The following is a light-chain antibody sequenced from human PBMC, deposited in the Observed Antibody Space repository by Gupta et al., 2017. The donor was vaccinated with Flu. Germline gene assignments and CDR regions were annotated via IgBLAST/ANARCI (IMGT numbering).Light chain of an antibody. CDR3: SSYTSSSSWV. V-gene: IGLV2-14*01. CDR1: SSDVGGYNY. Sequence: QSALTQPASVSGSPGQSIPLSCTGTSSDVGGYNYVSWYQQHPGKAPKLMIYEVSKRPSGVSNRFSGSKSGNTASLTISGLQAEDEADYYCSSYTSSSSWVFGGGTKLTVL. J-gene: IGLJ3*02. CDR2: EVS.